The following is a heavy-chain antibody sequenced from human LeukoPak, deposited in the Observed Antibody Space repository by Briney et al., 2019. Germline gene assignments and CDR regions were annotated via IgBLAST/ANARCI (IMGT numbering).Heavy chain of an antibody. CDR2: IYYSGST. Sequence: SEALSLTCTVSGGSISSSSYYWGWIRQPPGKGLEWIGSIYYSGSTYYNPSLKSRVTISVDTSKNQFSLKLSSVTAADTAVYYCARSGYPGRLLDYWGQGTLVTVSS. CDR1: GGSISSSSYY. J-gene: IGHJ4*02. V-gene: IGHV4-39*07. D-gene: IGHD3-3*01. CDR3: ARSGYPGRLLDY.